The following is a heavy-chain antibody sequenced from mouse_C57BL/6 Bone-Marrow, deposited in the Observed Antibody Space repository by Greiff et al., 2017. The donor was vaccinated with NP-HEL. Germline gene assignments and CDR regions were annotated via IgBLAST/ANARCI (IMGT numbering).Heavy chain of an antibody. CDR2: IYPGDGDT. CDR1: GYAFSSSW. V-gene: IGHV1-82*01. Sequence: QVQLQQSGPELVKPGASVKISCKASGYAFSSSWMNWVKQRPGKGLEWIGRIYPGDGDTNYNGKFKGKATLTADKSSSTAYMQLSSLTSEDSAVYFCASPWFAYWGQVTLVTVSA. CDR3: ASPWFAY. J-gene: IGHJ3*01.